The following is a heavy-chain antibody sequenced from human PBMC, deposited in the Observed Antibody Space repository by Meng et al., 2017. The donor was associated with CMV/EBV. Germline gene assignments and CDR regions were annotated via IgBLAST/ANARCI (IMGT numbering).Heavy chain of an antibody. V-gene: IGHV1-18*01. CDR3: AKVGHDFWSGVGVYYYGMDV. CDR1: GYTFTSYG. Sequence: VSVKVSCKASGYTFTSYGISWVRQAPGQGLEWMGWISAYNGNTNYAQKLQGRVTMTTDTSTSTAYMELRSLRSDDTAVYYCAKVGHDFWSGVGVYYYGMDVWGQGTTVTVSS. D-gene: IGHD3-3*01. J-gene: IGHJ6*02. CDR2: ISAYNGNT.